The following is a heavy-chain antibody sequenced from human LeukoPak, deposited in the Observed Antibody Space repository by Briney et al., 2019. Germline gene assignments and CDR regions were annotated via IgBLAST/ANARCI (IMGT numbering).Heavy chain of an antibody. J-gene: IGHJ5*02. Sequence: GGSLRLSCAASGFTFSSYAMSWVRQAPGKGLEWVSAISGSGDSTYYADSVKGRFTISRDNSKNSLYLQMNSLRAEDTALYYCARGTISSFDPWGQGTLVTVSS. V-gene: IGHV3-23*01. D-gene: IGHD1-14*01. CDR3: ARGTISSFDP. CDR1: GFTFSSYA. CDR2: ISGSGDST.